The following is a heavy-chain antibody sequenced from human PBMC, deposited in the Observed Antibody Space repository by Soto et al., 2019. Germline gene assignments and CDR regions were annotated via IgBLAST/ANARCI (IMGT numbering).Heavy chain of an antibody. CDR2: IWYDGSNK. J-gene: IGHJ4*02. CDR3: AREKGDAIVVVPAANPYYFDY. V-gene: IGHV3-33*01. Sequence: GGSLRLSCAASGFTFSSYGMHWVRQAPGKGLEWVAVIWYDGSNKYYADSVKGRFTISRDNSKNTLYLQMNSLRAEDTAVYYCAREKGDAIVVVPAANPYYFDYWGQGTLVTVSS. D-gene: IGHD2-2*01. CDR1: GFTFSSYG.